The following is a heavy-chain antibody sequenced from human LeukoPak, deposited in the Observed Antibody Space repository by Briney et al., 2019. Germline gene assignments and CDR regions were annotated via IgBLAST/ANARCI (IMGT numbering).Heavy chain of an antibody. CDR3: ATRRRSSSSRSRYYGMDV. V-gene: IGHV1-69*01. CDR1: GGTFSSYA. Sequence: SVKVSCKASGGTFSSYAISWVRQAPGQGLEWMGGIIPIFGTANYAQKFQGRVTITADESTSTAYMELSSLRSEDTAVYYCATRRRSSSSRSRYYGMDVWGQGTTVTVSS. J-gene: IGHJ6*02. D-gene: IGHD6-13*01. CDR2: IIPIFGTA.